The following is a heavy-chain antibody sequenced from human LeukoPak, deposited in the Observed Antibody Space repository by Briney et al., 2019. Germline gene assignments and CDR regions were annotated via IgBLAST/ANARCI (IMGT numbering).Heavy chain of an antibody. CDR3: ARRPLYGSGSYYTPYFDY. Sequence: GESLKISCKGSGYSFTSYWISWVRQMPGKGLEWMGRIDHSDSYTNYSPSFQGHVTISADKSISTAYLQWSSLKASDTAMYYCARRPLYGSGSYYTPYFDYWGQGTLVTVSS. CDR1: GYSFTSYW. V-gene: IGHV5-10-1*01. J-gene: IGHJ4*02. CDR2: IDHSDSYT. D-gene: IGHD3-10*01.